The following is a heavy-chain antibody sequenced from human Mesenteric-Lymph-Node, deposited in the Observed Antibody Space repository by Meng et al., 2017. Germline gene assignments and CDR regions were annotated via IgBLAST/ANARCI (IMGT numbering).Heavy chain of an antibody. D-gene: IGHD2-21*02. CDR2: INHSGST. CDR3: ARDGGRVVVTALDAFDI. J-gene: IGHJ3*02. Sequence: SETLSLTCAVYGGSFSGYYWSWIRQPPGKGLEWIGEINHSGSTNYNPSLKSRVTISVDTSKNQFSLKLSSVTAADTAVYYCARDGGRVVVTALDAFDIWGQGTKVTVAS. CDR1: GGSFSGYY. V-gene: IGHV4-34*01.